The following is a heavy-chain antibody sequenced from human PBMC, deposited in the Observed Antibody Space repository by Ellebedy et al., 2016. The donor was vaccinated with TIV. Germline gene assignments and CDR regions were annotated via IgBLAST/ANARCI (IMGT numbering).Heavy chain of an antibody. J-gene: IGHJ4*02. D-gene: IGHD6-13*01. Sequence: GESLKISRKGFGYSFTDYWIGWVRQMPGKGLEWMGIIYPGDSDIRYSPSFQGQVTISADKSISTAYLQWSSLKASDTAVYYCARHAGSWFSGGSKAVVYWGQGTLVTVSS. CDR1: GYSFTDYW. V-gene: IGHV5-51*01. CDR3: ARHAGSWFSGGSKAVVY. CDR2: IYPGDSDI.